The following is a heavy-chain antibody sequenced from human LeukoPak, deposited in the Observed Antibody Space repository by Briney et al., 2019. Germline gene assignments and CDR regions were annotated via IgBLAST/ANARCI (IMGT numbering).Heavy chain of an antibody. D-gene: IGHD3-16*01. Sequence: GGSLRLSCAASAFTFSVYSMNWVRQPPGVGLEWVSYITSNSATIQYADSVKGRFTISRDNAKNSLSLQMNSLRDEDTAVYYCARSVGGHFDYWGQGMLVTVSS. CDR2: ITSNSATI. J-gene: IGHJ4*02. CDR3: ARSVGGHFDY. V-gene: IGHV3-48*02. CDR1: AFTFSVYS.